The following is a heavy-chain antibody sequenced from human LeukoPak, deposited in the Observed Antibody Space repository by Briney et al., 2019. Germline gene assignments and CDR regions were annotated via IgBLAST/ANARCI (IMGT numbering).Heavy chain of an antibody. CDR2: ISAYNGNT. D-gene: IGHD4-17*01. Sequence: ASVKVSCKASGYTFTSYGISWVRQAPGQGLEWMGWISAYNGNTNYAQKLQGRVTMTTDTSTSTAYMELSRLRSDDTAVYYCARDLMTTVTTDYWGQGTLVTVSS. J-gene: IGHJ4*02. V-gene: IGHV1-18*01. CDR1: GYTFTSYG. CDR3: ARDLMTTVTTDY.